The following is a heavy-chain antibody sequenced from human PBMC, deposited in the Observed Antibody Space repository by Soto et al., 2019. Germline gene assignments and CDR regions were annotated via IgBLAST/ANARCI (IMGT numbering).Heavy chain of an antibody. CDR3: AKDQLRGVRGVITYYYGMDV. CDR1: GFTFSRYG. CDR2: ISYDGSNK. V-gene: IGHV3-30*18. J-gene: IGHJ6*02. Sequence: QVQLGESGGGVVQPGRSLRLSCAASGFTFSRYGMHWVRQAPGKGLEWVAVISYDGSNKYYADSVKGRFTISRDNSKNTLYLQMNSLRAEDTAVYYCAKDQLRGVRGVITYYYGMDVWGQGTTVTVSS. D-gene: IGHD3-10*01.